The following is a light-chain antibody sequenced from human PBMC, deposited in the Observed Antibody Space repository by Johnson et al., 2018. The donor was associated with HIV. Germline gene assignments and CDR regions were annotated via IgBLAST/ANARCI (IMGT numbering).Light chain of an antibody. J-gene: IGLJ1*01. CDR1: TSNIGDNY. CDR3: GTWDSSLSAHYV. Sequence: QSVLTQPPSVSAAPGQRVTISCSGSTSNIGDNYVSWYQHLPGTAPKLLIYDNNKRPPGIPDRFSASKSGTSATLGITGLQTGDEADYYCGTWDSSLSAHYVFGTGTKIPV. V-gene: IGLV1-51*01. CDR2: DNN.